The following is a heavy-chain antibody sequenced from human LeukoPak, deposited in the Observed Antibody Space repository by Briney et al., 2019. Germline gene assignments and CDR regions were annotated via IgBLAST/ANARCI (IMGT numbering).Heavy chain of an antibody. D-gene: IGHD7-27*01. Sequence: GGSLRLSCAASGFTFSNYAMTWVRQAPGKGLEWVSEISGSGESTYYGDSVKGRFTISRDNYKNTLYLQMNSLRAGDRAIYSCAREPWDFDYWGQGTLVTVSS. CDR3: AREPWDFDY. J-gene: IGHJ4*02. CDR2: ISGSGEST. V-gene: IGHV3-23*01. CDR1: GFTFSNYA.